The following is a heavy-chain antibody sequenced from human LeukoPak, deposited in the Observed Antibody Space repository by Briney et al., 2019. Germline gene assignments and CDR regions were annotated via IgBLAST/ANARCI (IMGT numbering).Heavy chain of an antibody. V-gene: IGHV1-18*01. D-gene: IGHD3-3*01. CDR3: ARVSVPQYYDFWSGYSFDY. CDR2: ISAYNGNT. J-gene: IGHJ4*02. Sequence: ASVKVSCKASGYTFTSYGISWVRQAPGQGLEWMGWISAYNGNTNYAQKLQGRVTMTTDTSTSTAYMELRSLRSDDTAVYYCARVSVPQYYDFWSGYSFDYWGQGTLVTVSS. CDR1: GYTFTSYG.